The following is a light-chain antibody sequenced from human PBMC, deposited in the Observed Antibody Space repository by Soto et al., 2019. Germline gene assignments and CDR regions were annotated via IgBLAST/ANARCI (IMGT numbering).Light chain of an antibody. CDR1: QSVSSY. CDR3: QQRSNWPS. CDR2: DAS. J-gene: IGKJ5*01. Sequence: LSPATLSLSPGERATLSCRASQSVSSYLAWYQQKPGQAPRLLIYDASNRATGIPARFSGSGSGTDFSLTISSLEPDDFAVYYCQQRSNWPSFGQGTRLEIK. V-gene: IGKV3-11*01.